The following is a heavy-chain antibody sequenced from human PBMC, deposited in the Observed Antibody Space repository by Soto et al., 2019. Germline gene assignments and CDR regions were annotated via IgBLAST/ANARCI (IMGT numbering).Heavy chain of an antibody. D-gene: IGHD6-6*01. Sequence: PGGSLRLSCAASGFTFSSYAMSWVRQAPGKGLEWVSAISGSGGSTYYADSVKGRFTISRDNSKNTLYLQMNSLRAEDTAVYYCAKDLIAARPTYYYYLDVWGKGTTVTVSS. J-gene: IGHJ6*03. CDR2: ISGSGGST. CDR1: GFTFSSYA. V-gene: IGHV3-23*01. CDR3: AKDLIAARPTYYYYLDV.